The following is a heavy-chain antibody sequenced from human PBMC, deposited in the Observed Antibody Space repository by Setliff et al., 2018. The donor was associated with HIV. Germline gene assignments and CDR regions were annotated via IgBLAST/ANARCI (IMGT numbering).Heavy chain of an antibody. Sequence: GGSLRLSCAASGFTFSSYSMTWVRQPPGKGLEWVSSISHSSHYIYYIDSLEGRFTVSRDNAKNLLYLQMNSLRAEDTAVYYCAKVALELKGDFCYMSVWGKGTTVTVSS. J-gene: IGHJ6*04. V-gene: IGHV3-21*01. CDR3: AKVALELKGDFCYMSV. CDR1: GFTFSSYS. CDR2: ISHSSHYI. D-gene: IGHD1-7*01.